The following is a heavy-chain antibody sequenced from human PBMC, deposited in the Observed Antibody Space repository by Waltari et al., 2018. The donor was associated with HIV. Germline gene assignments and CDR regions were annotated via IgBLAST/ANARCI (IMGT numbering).Heavy chain of an antibody. J-gene: IGHJ4*02. CDR3: ARDRNIRRIIAVAGY. Sequence: QVQLVQSGAEVKKPGASVTVSCKASGYTFPSYVMHWVRQAPGQGREWMGIINPSGGSTSYAQKCQGRVTMTRDTSTSTVYMELSSLRSEDTAVYYCARDRNIRRIIAVAGYWGQGTLVTVSS. V-gene: IGHV1-46*01. CDR2: INPSGGST. CDR1: GYTFPSYV. D-gene: IGHD6-19*01.